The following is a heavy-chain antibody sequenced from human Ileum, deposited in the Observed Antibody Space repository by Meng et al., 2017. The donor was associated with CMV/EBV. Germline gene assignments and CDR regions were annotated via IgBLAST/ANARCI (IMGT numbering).Heavy chain of an antibody. D-gene: IGHD3-16*01. CDR2: ISTSGNSM. V-gene: IGHV3-21*01. Sequence: SVFTFSSYSMNWVHQAPGKGLEWVSSISTSGNSMYYADSVRGRFTISRDNAKNSLYLQMNSLRAEDMAVYYCTRAASGGGPVGESTDYWGQGTLVTVSS. CDR3: TRAASGGGPVGESTDY. J-gene: IGHJ4*02. CDR1: VFTFSSYS.